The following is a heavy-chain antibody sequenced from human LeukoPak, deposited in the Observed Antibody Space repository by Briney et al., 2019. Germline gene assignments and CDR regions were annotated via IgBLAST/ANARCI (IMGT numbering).Heavy chain of an antibody. D-gene: IGHD3-10*01. CDR1: GVSISSSSYY. J-gene: IGHJ4*02. Sequence: SETLSLTCTVSGVSISSSSYYWTWIRQPAGKGLEWIGRISNSGTTNYNPSLKSRVTMSVDASRNQFSLNLNSVTAADTAIYYCASQIAHGSGSYYKFNYWGQGTLVTVSS. CDR3: ASQIAHGSGSYYKFNY. CDR2: ISNSGTT. V-gene: IGHV4-61*02.